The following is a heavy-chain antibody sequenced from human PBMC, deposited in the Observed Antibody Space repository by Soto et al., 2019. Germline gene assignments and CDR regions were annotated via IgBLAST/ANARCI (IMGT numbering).Heavy chain of an antibody. CDR1: GFTFSDYY. V-gene: IGHV3-11*01. CDR3: ARWYYRTPINIVATSPVDY. D-gene: IGHD5-12*01. J-gene: IGHJ4*02. CDR2: ISSSGSTI. Sequence: PGGSLRLSCAASGFTFSDYYMSWIRQAPGKGLEWVSYISSSGSTIYYADSVKGRFTISRDNAKNSLYLQMNSLRAEDTAVYYCARWYYRTPINIVATSPVDYWGQGTLVTVSS.